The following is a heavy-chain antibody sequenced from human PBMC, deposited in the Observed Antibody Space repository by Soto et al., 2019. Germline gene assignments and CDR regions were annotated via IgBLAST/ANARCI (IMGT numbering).Heavy chain of an antibody. CDR1: QFSFGSYW. Sequence: GSLRLSCAASQFSFGSYWMHWVRQVPGKGPAWVSRINHDGSKTEYADSVKGRFTISRDNTNNTLYLQMNSLRVEDTAMYYCVREPWGFSGTWYDYWGQGTLVTVSS. CDR3: VREPWGFSGTWYDY. CDR2: INHDGSKT. J-gene: IGHJ4*02. V-gene: IGHV3-74*01. D-gene: IGHD6-13*01.